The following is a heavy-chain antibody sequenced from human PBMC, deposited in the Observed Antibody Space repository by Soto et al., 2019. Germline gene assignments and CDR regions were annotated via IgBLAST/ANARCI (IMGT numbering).Heavy chain of an antibody. D-gene: IGHD1-26*01. J-gene: IGHJ6*02. Sequence: ASVKVSCKASGYTFSNFGINWVRQAPGQGLEWMGWISGYNGNTKYAQKLQGRVTTTTDTSTSTAYMELRSLRSDDTAVYYCAGVGRMGPGRGRYAMEVWGQGTTVTV. CDR3: AGVGRMGPGRGRYAMEV. CDR1: GYTFSNFG. CDR2: ISGYNGNT. V-gene: IGHV1-18*01.